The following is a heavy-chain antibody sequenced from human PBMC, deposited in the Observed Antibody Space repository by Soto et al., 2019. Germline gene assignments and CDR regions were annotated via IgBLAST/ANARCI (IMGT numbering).Heavy chain of an antibody. CDR1: GGSISSGGYY. V-gene: IGHV4-31*03. D-gene: IGHD3-3*01. CDR2: IYYSGST. Sequence: SETLSLTCTVSGGSISSGGYYWSWIRQHPGKGLEWIGYIYYSGSTYYNPSLKSRVTISVDTSKNQFSLKLSSVTAADTAVYYRAVSPNDFWSGYYIDYWGQGTLVTVSS. CDR3: AVSPNDFWSGYYIDY. J-gene: IGHJ4*02.